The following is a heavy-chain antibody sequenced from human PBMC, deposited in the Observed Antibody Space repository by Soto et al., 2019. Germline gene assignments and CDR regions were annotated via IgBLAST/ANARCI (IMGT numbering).Heavy chain of an antibody. J-gene: IGHJ4*02. CDR3: ADLTWNGYSLP. CDR1: GFSLSDHY. CDR2: ITNEAYSFTT. V-gene: IGHV3-72*01. D-gene: IGHD3-3*01. Sequence: EVQLVASGGGLVQPGGSLRLSCAASGFSLSDHYMDWVRQAPGKWLDWVGRITNEAYSFTTDYAASVKGRYTISRDDSQNSLYLPMSSLKSEDTAVYYCADLTWNGYSLPWGQGTLITVSS.